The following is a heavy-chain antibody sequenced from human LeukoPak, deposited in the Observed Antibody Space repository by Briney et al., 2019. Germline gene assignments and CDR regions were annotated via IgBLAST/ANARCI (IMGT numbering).Heavy chain of an antibody. Sequence: SETLSLTCVVYGGSFSGYYWSWIRQPPGKGLEWIGEINHSGSTNYNPSLKSRVTISVDTSKTQFSLKLSSVTAADTAVYYCARQQAVAGHRKYYFDYWGQGTLVTVSS. CDR3: ARQQAVAGHRKYYFDY. CDR2: INHSGST. CDR1: GGSFSGYY. J-gene: IGHJ4*02. D-gene: IGHD6-19*01. V-gene: IGHV4-34*01.